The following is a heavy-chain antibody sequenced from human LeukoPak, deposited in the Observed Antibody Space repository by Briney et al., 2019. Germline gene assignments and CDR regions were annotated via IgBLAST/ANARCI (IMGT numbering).Heavy chain of an antibody. CDR1: GGSISSGGYY. V-gene: IGHV4-31*03. D-gene: IGHD3-10*01. CDR3: ARAGRYSYGSGSYERGVDP. CDR2: IYYSGST. Sequence: SETLSLTRTVSGGSISSGGYYWSWIRQHPGKGLEWIGYIYYSGSTYYNPSLKSRVTISVDTSKNQFSLKLSSVTAADTAVYYCARAGRYSYGSGSYERGVDPWGQGTLVTVPS. J-gene: IGHJ5*02.